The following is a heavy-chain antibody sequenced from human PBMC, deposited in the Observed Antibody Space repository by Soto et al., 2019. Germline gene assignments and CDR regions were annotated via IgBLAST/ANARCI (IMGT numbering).Heavy chain of an antibody. CDR2: IYSGGST. D-gene: IGHD3-10*01. CDR1: GFTVSSNY. CDR3: AREALLWFGETPFDYYYYMDV. V-gene: IGHV3-66*01. J-gene: IGHJ6*03. Sequence: SLRLSCAASGFTVSSNYMSWVRQAPGKGLEWVSVIYSGGSTYYADSVKGRFTISRDNSKNTLYLQMNSLRAEDTAVYYCAREALLWFGETPFDYYYYMDVRGKGTTVTVSS.